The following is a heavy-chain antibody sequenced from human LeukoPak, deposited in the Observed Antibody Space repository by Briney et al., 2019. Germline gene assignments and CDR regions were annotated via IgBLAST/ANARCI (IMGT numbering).Heavy chain of an antibody. CDR2: IGSSTSTR. CDR3: AREGSDSWSGYSKGYFDY. Sequence: GGSLRLXCAVSGFTFSSYNMNWVRRAPGKGLEWVSYIGSSTSTRYYADSVKGRFTISRDNGKHSLYLQINSLRAEDTAVYYCAREGSDSWSGYSKGYFDYWGQGTLVTVSS. CDR1: GFTFSSYN. J-gene: IGHJ4*02. D-gene: IGHD3-3*01. V-gene: IGHV3-48*01.